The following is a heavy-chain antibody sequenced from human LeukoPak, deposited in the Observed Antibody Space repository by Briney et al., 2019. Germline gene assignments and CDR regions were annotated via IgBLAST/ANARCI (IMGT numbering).Heavy chain of an antibody. D-gene: IGHD3/OR15-3a*01. Sequence: PGGSLRLSCSPSGFTFSDYDMNGVRQAPGKGLEWVSSISGLSTHIYYGDSVKGRFSISRDNAKNSVYLQMNGLGVEDTAIYYCGRAFPHSRTSSALDLWGQGILVTVSS. CDR3: GRAFPHSRTSSALDL. CDR2: ISGLSTHI. J-gene: IGHJ4*02. CDR1: GFTFSDYD. V-gene: IGHV3-69-1*02.